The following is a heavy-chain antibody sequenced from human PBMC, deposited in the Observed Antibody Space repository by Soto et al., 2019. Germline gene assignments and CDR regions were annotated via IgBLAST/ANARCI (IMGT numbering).Heavy chain of an antibody. V-gene: IGHV4-39*01. CDR2: IYYSGST. CDR3: ASAPLGYCSSTSCYGGVDNWFDP. CDR1: GGSISSSSYY. J-gene: IGHJ5*02. D-gene: IGHD2-2*03. Sequence: SETLSLTCTVSGGSISSSSYYWGWIRQPPGKGLEWIGSIYYSGSTYYNPSLKSRVTISVDTSKNQFSLKLSSVTAADTAVYYCASAPLGYCSSTSCYGGVDNWFDPWGQGTLVTVSS.